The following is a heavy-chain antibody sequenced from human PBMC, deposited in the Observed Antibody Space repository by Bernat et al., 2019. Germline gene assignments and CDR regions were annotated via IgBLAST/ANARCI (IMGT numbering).Heavy chain of an antibody. J-gene: IGHJ1*01. V-gene: IGHV3-33*01. CDR1: GFTFSSYG. CDR2: IWYDGSNK. Sequence: QVQLVESGGGVVQPGRSLRLSCAASGFTFSSYGMHWVRQAPGKGLEWVAVIWYDGSNKYYADSVKGRFTISRDNSKNTLYLQMNSRRAEDTAVYYCARWRGEWELLHTEYFQHWGQGTLVTVSS. D-gene: IGHD1-26*01. CDR3: ARWRGEWELLHTEYFQH.